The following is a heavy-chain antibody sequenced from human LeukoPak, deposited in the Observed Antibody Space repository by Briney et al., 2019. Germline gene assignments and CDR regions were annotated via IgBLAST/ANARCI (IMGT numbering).Heavy chain of an antibody. V-gene: IGHV3-30-3*01. CDR3: ARDKVPGTTKGHLDY. CDR2: ISYDGSNK. J-gene: IGHJ4*02. D-gene: IGHD1-7*01. CDR1: GFTFSSYA. Sequence: GGSLRLSCAASGFTFSSYAMHWVRQAPGKGLEWVAVISYDGSNKYYADSVKGRFTISRGNSKNTLYLQMNSLRAEDTAVYYCARDKVPGTTKGHLDYWGQGTLVTVSS.